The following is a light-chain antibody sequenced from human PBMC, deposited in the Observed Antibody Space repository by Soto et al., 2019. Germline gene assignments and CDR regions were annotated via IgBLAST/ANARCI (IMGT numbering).Light chain of an antibody. CDR1: QSINSN. V-gene: IGKV3-15*01. CDR3: RVFNKWPIT. CDR2: GAS. J-gene: IGKJ5*01. Sequence: EIVMTQSPATLSVSPGERATLSCRASQSINSNFAWYQQKPGQAPRLLIFGASNTAPSIPARFTGSGSGTEFTLTISSLQAEDFAVSYCRVFNKWPITFGQGKRLEIK.